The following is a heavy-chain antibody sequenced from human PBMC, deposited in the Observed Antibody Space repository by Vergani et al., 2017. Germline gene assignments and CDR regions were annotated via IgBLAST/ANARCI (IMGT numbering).Heavy chain of an antibody. Sequence: EVQLLESGGGLVQPGGSLRLSCAASGFTFSSYAMSWVRQAPGKGLEWVSAISGSGGSTYYADSVKGRFTISRDKSKNTLYLQMNSLGAEDTAVYYCAKSGAGDGYNLDAFDIWGQGTMVTVSS. D-gene: IGHD5-24*01. CDR2: ISGSGGST. CDR1: GFTFSSYA. V-gene: IGHV3-23*01. J-gene: IGHJ3*02. CDR3: AKSGAGDGYNLDAFDI.